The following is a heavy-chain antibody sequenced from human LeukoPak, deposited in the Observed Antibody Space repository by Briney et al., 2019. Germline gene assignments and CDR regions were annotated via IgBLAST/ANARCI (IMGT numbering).Heavy chain of an antibody. CDR3: ARIGYSSSSSYYYYMDV. J-gene: IGHJ6*03. V-gene: IGHV2-70*11. D-gene: IGHD6-6*01. CDR2: IDWDDDK. Sequence: RESGAALVKPTQTLTLTCTFSVFSLSTSGMGVSWIRQPPGKSLEWLARIDWDDDKYYSTSLKNRLTISKDASKNQVVLTMTNMDPVDTATYYCARIGYSSSSSYYYYMDVWGKGTTVTVSS. CDR1: VFSLSTSGMG.